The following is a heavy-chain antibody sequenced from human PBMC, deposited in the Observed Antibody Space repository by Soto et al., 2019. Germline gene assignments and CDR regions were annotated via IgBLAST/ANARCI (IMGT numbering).Heavy chain of an antibody. Sequence: ASVKVSCKASGYTFTSYGISWVRQAPGQGLEWMGWISAFNGNTYYAQKLQGRVTMTTDTSTSTAYMELRSLRAEDTAVYYCAREDYDCSGGSCWDQYFQHWGQGTLVTVSS. D-gene: IGHD2-15*01. CDR1: GYTFTSYG. V-gene: IGHV1-18*01. CDR3: AREDYDCSGGSCWDQYFQH. J-gene: IGHJ1*01. CDR2: ISAFNGNT.